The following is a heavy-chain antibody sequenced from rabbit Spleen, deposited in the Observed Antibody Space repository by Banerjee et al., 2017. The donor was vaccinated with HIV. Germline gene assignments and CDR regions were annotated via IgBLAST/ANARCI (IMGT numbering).Heavy chain of an antibody. D-gene: IGHD4-1*01. CDR2: IDVGEGTT. CDR3: ARDLTDIIGWNFAW. Sequence: QVKETGGGLVQPGGSLTLSCKASGLDFRRFYLTWVRQAPGKGLEWIGIIDVGEGTTDYASWVNGRFTISSDNAQNTVDLQMSGLTAADTATYFCARDLTDIIGWNFAWWGQGTLVTVS. V-gene: IGHV1S7*01. J-gene: IGHJ4*01. CDR1: GLDFRRFY.